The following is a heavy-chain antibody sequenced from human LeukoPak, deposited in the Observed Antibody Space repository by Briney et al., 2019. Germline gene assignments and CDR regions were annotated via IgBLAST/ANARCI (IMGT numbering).Heavy chain of an antibody. Sequence: GSLRLSCAASGFTFRDSAMSWFRQPPGKGLEWIGEVNIQGSTNYNPSLKSRVAISVDESENHISLKLTSVTAADTAVYYCAREGGPYRPLDYSGQGTLVTVAS. V-gene: IGHV4-34*01. J-gene: IGHJ4*02. CDR2: VNIQGST. CDR3: AREGGPYRPLDY. CDR1: GFTFRDSA.